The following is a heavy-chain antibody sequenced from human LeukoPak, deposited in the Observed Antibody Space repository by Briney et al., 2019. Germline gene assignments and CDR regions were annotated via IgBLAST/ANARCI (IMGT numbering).Heavy chain of an antibody. CDR1: GFIFSNYW. J-gene: IGHJ4*02. CDR3: AKDEAAAGPAEFEY. CDR2: ISWNSGSI. Sequence: GGSLRLSCAASGFIFSNYWMHWVRQAPGKGLEWVSGISWNSGSIGYADSVKGRFTISRDNAKNSLYLQMNSLRAEDTALYYCAKDEAAAGPAEFEYWGQGTLVTVSS. V-gene: IGHV3-9*01. D-gene: IGHD6-13*01.